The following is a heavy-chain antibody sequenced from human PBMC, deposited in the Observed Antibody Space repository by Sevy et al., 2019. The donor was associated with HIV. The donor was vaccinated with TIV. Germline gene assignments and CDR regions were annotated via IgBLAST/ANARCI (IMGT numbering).Heavy chain of an antibody. D-gene: IGHD2-21*02. CDR2: ISHDERYK. Sequence: GGSLRLSCAASGFSFSDYDMHWVRQAPGKGLDWAAVISHDERYKNYAESVKVRFTISRDNFKNTLFLQMDSLRPEDTAVYFCARLVSCGGDCYYLDSWGQGALVTVSS. J-gene: IGHJ4*02. CDR3: ARLVSCGGDCYYLDS. CDR1: GFSFSDYD. V-gene: IGHV3-30*01.